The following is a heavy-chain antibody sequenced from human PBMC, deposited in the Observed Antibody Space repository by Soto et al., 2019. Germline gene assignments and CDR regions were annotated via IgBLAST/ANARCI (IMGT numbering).Heavy chain of an antibody. CDR3: EKGGRGWSGGCLSP. V-gene: IGHV4-59*01. Sequence: PSETLSLTCTVSGGSISSYYWSWIRQPPGKGLEWIGYFYASGNTDQNPSLGSRVTISGDTSKNQFSLNLSSVTAADTAVYYCEKGGRGWSGGCLSPGGRGIRVTAPS. CDR1: GGSISSYY. CDR2: FYASGNT. J-gene: IGHJ4*02. D-gene: IGHD3-16*01.